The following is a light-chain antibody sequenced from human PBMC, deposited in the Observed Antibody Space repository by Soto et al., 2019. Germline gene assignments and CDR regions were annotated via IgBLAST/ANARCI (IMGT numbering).Light chain of an antibody. CDR3: QQYNSYSWT. CDR1: QSISSW. Sequence: DIQMTQSPSTLSASVGDRVTITCRASQSISSWLAWYQQKPGKAPKLLIYDASSLESGVPSRFSGSGSGTEFTLTISRLQPYDFATYYCQQYNSYSWTFVQGTKVEIK. J-gene: IGKJ1*01. V-gene: IGKV1-5*01. CDR2: DAS.